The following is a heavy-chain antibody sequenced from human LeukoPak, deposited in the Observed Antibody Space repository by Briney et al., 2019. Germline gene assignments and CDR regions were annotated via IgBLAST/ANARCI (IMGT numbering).Heavy chain of an antibody. V-gene: IGHV4-30-4*07. CDR3: AREAGLIYFYYIDV. J-gene: IGHJ6*03. Sequence: SETLSLTCAVSGGSISGGGYSWSWIRQPPGKGLEWIGYIYYSGTTYYNPSLKSRVTISVDTSKNQFSLKLTSVTAADTAVYYCAREAGLIYFYYIDVWGKGTTVTVSS. CDR2: IYYSGTT. D-gene: IGHD2-8*01. CDR1: GGSISGGGYS.